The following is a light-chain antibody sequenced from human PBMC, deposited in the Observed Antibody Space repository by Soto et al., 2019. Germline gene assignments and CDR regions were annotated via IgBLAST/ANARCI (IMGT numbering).Light chain of an antibody. Sequence: EIVLTQSPGTLSLSPGERATLSCRASQSVNSYYLAWSKRKPGQPPRLLLWGASHWATDIPYRFSGSGSGTDFTLTITSLEPEDFAGYYGQQYGSSPPMFGQGTRVEVK. CDR1: QSVNSYY. J-gene: IGKJ1*01. CDR2: GAS. V-gene: IGKV3-20*01. CDR3: QQYGSSPPM.